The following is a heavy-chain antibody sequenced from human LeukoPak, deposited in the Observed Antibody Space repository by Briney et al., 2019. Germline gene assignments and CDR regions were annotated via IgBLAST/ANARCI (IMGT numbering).Heavy chain of an antibody. J-gene: IGHJ1*01. D-gene: IGHD3-3*01. V-gene: IGHV3-48*03. CDR2: ISSGGNTI. CDR3: AGSTLWSGIFQY. Sequence: GGSLRLSCAASGFTFSSYEMNWVRQAPGKGLEWVSYISSGGNTIYYADSVKGRFIISRDNAKNSLFLQINSLRAEDTAVYYCAGSTLWSGIFQYWGQGTLVTVSS. CDR1: GFTFSSYE.